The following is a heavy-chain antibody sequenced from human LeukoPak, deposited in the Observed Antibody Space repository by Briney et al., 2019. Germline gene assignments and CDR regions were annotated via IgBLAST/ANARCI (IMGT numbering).Heavy chain of an antibody. CDR1: GFTVNNNY. D-gene: IGHD1-26*01. CDR3: ARAPHIVGATTTSDY. J-gene: IGHJ4*02. V-gene: IGHV3-21*01. CDR2: ISSSSSYI. Sequence: GGSLRLSCAASGFTVNNNYMSWVRQAPGKGLEWVSSISSSSSYIYYADSVKGRFTISRDNAKNSLYLQMNSLRAEDTAVYYCARAPHIVGATTTSDYWGQGTLVTVSS.